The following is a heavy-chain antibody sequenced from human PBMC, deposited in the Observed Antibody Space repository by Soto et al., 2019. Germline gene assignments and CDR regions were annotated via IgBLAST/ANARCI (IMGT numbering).Heavy chain of an antibody. Sequence: SETLSLTCTASGGSISSYYWSWIRQPPGKGLEWIGYIYYSGSTNYNPSLKSRVTISVDTSKNQFSLKLSSVTAADTAVYYCARRYGGTFDYWGQGTLVTVSS. J-gene: IGHJ4*02. CDR3: ARRYGGTFDY. CDR1: GGSISSYY. V-gene: IGHV4-59*08. D-gene: IGHD2-15*01. CDR2: IYYSGST.